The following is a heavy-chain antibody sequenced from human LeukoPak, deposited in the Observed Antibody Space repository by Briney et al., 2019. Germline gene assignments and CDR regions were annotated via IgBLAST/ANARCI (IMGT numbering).Heavy chain of an antibody. CDR1: GFTFTSYG. J-gene: IGHJ4*02. D-gene: IGHD3-3*01. CDR2: ISAYNGNT. CDR3: ARGYYDFWSGPRMAV. V-gene: IGHV1-18*01. Sequence: TSVKVSCKASGFTFTSYGISWERQAPGQGLEWMGWISAYNGNTNYAQKLQGRVTMTTDTSTSTAYMELRSLRSDDTAVYYCARGYYDFWSGPRMAVWGQGTLVTVSS.